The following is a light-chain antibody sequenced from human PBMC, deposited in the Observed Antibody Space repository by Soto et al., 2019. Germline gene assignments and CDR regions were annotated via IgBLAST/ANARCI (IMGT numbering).Light chain of an antibody. V-gene: IGLV2-14*01. CDR3: SSYTGSSTEV. CDR2: DGS. CDR1: SSDVGGYNY. Sequence: QSALTQPASVSGSPGQSITISCTGTSSDVGGYNYVSWYQQHPGKAPKLVIYDGSNRPSGVSNRFSGSKSGNTASLTISGLQAEDEADYYCSSYTGSSTEVFGGGTKLTVL. J-gene: IGLJ2*01.